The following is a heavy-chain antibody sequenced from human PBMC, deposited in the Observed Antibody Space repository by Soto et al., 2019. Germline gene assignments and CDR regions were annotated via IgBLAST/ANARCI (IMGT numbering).Heavy chain of an antibody. D-gene: IGHD1-26*01. Sequence: QVQLVQSGAEVKKPGASVKVSCKASGYTFTSYYMHWVRQAPGQGLEWMGIINPSGGSTSYAQKFQGRVTMTRDTSTSTVYMELRSLRPEDTAVYYCAREEVGATTYDYWGQGTLVTVSS. J-gene: IGHJ4*02. CDR1: GYTFTSYY. CDR3: AREEVGATTYDY. V-gene: IGHV1-46*01. CDR2: INPSGGST.